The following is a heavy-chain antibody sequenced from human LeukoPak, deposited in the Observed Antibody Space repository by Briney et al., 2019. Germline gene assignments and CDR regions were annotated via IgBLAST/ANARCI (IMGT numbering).Heavy chain of an antibody. Sequence: SETLSLTCNVSGGPINNYYWGWLRQSPGKGLDWIACVYYSGSTDYNPPLKSRVTISLDKSKHHFSLRLTSVTAADTAVYYCARQTGSGLFILPGGQGTLVTVSS. V-gene: IGHV4-59*08. D-gene: IGHD3/OR15-3a*01. CDR1: GGPINNYY. CDR3: ARQTGSGLFILP. CDR2: VYYSGST. J-gene: IGHJ4*02.